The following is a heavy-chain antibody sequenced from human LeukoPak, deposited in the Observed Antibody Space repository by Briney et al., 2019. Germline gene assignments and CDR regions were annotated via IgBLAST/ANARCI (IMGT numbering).Heavy chain of an antibody. D-gene: IGHD3-22*01. CDR1: GFTVSSNY. V-gene: IGHV3-53*01. J-gene: IGHJ4*02. Sequence: GGSLRLSCSASGFTVSSNYMSWVRQAPGKGLEWVSVIYSGGSTYYADSLKGRFTISRDNSKNTLYLQMNSLRDEDTAVYYCASIPYYYDSSGYYAFDYWGQGTLVTVSS. CDR3: ASIPYYYDSSGYYAFDY. CDR2: IYSGGST.